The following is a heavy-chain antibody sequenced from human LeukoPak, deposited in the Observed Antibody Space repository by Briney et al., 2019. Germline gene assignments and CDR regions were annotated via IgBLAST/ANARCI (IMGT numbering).Heavy chain of an antibody. V-gene: IGHV3-23*01. Sequence: TGGSLRLSCAASGFTFSDYYMSWVRQAPGKGLEWVSAISGSGGSTYYADSVKGRFTISRDNSKNTLYLQMNSLRAEDTAVYYCAKDLTSSVLWFGELSGRFDYWGQGTLVTVSS. CDR2: ISGSGGST. J-gene: IGHJ4*02. D-gene: IGHD3-10*01. CDR3: AKDLTSSVLWFGELSGRFDY. CDR1: GFTFSDYY.